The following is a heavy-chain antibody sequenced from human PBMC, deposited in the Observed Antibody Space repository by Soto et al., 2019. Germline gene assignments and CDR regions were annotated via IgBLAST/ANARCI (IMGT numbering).Heavy chain of an antibody. CDR1: GYTFTNYG. Sequence: GASVKVSCKASGYTFTNYGISWVRQAPAQGLECMGWISGYNGDTNYAQKFQGRVTMTTDTSKTQFSLKLSSVTAADTAVYYCARDLGKTPYWHFGMDVWGQGTTVTVSS. CDR2: ISGYNGDT. J-gene: IGHJ6*02. CDR3: ARDLGKTPYWHFGMDV. V-gene: IGHV1-18*04. D-gene: IGHD2-8*02.